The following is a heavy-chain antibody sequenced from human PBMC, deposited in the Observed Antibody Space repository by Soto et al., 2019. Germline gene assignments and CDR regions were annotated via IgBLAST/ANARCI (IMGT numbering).Heavy chain of an antibody. CDR3: ARERPDGARLDP. CDR2: IYYSGST. Sequence: PSETLSLTCTVSGGSISSSGYYWAWIRQPPEKGLEWIGSIYYSGSTYYSPSLKSRVTISVDTSKNQFSLKLSSVTAADTAVYYCARERPDGARLDPWGQGTQVTVSS. D-gene: IGHD6-6*01. J-gene: IGHJ5*02. V-gene: IGHV4-39*07. CDR1: GGSISSSGYY.